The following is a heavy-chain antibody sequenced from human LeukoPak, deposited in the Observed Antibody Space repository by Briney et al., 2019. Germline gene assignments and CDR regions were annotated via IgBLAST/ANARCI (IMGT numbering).Heavy chain of an antibody. J-gene: IGHJ4*02. V-gene: IGHV4-30-2*01. CDR3: ATGYGYNSY. CDR2: IYHSGST. D-gene: IGHD5-24*01. Sequence: SQTLSLTCAVSGGSISSGGYSWSWIRQPPGKGLEWIGYIYHSGSTYYNPSLKSRVTISVDRSKNQFSLKLSSVTAADTAVYYCATGYGYNSYWGQGTLVTVSS. CDR1: GGSISSGGYS.